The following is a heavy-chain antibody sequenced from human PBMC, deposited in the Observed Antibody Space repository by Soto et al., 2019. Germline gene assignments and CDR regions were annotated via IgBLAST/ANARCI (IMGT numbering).Heavy chain of an antibody. D-gene: IGHD6-13*01. CDR3: ARRKAAAGTFLSFYYYGMDA. V-gene: IGHV4-34*01. J-gene: IGHJ6*02. Sequence: PSETLSLTCAVYGGSFSGYYWSWIRQPPGKGLGWIGEINHSGSTNYNPSLKSRVTISVDTSKNQFSLKLSSVTAADTAVYYCARRKAAAGTFLSFYYYGMDAWGRGTTVTSP. CDR1: GGSFSGYY. CDR2: INHSGST.